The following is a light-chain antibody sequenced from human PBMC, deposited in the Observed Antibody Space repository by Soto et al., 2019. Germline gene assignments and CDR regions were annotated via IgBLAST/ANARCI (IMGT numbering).Light chain of an antibody. J-gene: IGLJ1*01. V-gene: IGLV2-14*01. CDR1: SSDVGDYNY. CDR3: GSYTSSSTIV. Sequence: QAVLTQPAAVSGSPGQSITISCTGSSSDVGDYNYVSWYQQHPDSAPQLMIYEVNNRPSGVSNRFSGSKSGNTASLTISGLPAEDEADYYCGSYTSSSTIVFGTGTKVTV. CDR2: EVN.